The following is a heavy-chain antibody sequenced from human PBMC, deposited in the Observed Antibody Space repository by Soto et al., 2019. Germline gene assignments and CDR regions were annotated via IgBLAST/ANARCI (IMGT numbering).Heavy chain of an antibody. CDR3: ARVLGTVGVTLAEYFQH. D-gene: IGHD2-21*02. V-gene: IGHV1-69*13. Sequence: GASVKVSCKASGGTFSSYAISWVLQAPGQGLEWMGGIIPIFGTANYAQKFQGRVTITADESTSTAYMELSSLRSEDTAVYYCARVLGTVGVTLAEYFQHWGQGTLVTVSS. J-gene: IGHJ1*01. CDR2: IIPIFGTA. CDR1: GGTFSSYA.